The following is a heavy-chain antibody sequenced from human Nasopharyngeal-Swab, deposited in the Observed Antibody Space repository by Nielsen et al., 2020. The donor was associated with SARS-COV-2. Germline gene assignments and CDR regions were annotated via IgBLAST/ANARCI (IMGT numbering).Heavy chain of an antibody. CDR2: ISYEGSKK. J-gene: IGHJ3*01. Sequence: GESLKISCAASGFSFNNYGMHWVRQAPGKGLEWVAVISYEGSKKSYVASVEGRFTISRDFSKNTLFLQMSSLRPEDTAVYYCAKATQIFWFGQFRNDAFDVWSQGTMVTVSS. D-gene: IGHD3-10*01. CDR1: GFSFNNYG. CDR3: AKATQIFWFGQFRNDAFDV. V-gene: IGHV3-30*18.